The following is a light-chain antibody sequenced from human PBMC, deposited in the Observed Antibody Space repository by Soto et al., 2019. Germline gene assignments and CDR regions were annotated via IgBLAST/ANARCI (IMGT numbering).Light chain of an antibody. CDR1: QSVSSY. Sequence: IVLTQSPATLSLSPGERATLSCRASQSVSSYLAWYQQKPGQAPRLLIYDASNRATGIPARFSGSGSGTDFTLTISSLEPEDFVIYSAPTGINTLWMFGHLTNVDIK. CDR2: DAS. V-gene: IGKV3-11*01. J-gene: IGKJ1*01. CDR3: PTGINTLWM.